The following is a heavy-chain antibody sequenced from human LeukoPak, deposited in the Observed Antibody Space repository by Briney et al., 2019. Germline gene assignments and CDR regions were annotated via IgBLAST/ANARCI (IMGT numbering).Heavy chain of an antibody. Sequence: SETLSLTCTVSGGAISSGSYYWSWIRQPAGKGLEWIGRIYTSGSTNYNPSLKSRVTISVDTSKNQFSLKLSSVTAADTAVYYCARDSGIAAAGTGFDYWGQGTLVTVSS. CDR1: GGAISSGSYY. CDR3: ARDSGIAAAGTGFDY. CDR2: IYTSGST. V-gene: IGHV4-61*02. J-gene: IGHJ4*02. D-gene: IGHD6-13*01.